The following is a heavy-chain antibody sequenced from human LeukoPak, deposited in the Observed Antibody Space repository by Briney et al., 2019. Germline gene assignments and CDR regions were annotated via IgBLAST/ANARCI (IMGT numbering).Heavy chain of an antibody. CDR3: ARYCSGVSCYSGYDY. D-gene: IGHD2-15*01. J-gene: IGHJ4*02. CDR1: GFTFSTYD. Sequence: AESLRLTCTASGFTFSTYDMRWVRQPPGKGLEYISAISTNGGGTYYANSVKGRFTISRDNSKNTLYLQMGSLRAEDMAVYYCARYCSGVSCYSGYDYWGQGTLVTVSS. V-gene: IGHV3-64*01. CDR2: ISTNGGGT.